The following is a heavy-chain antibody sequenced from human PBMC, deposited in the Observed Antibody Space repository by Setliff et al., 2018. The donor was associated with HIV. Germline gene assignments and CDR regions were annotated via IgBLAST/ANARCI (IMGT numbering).Heavy chain of an antibody. Sequence: PGGSLRLSCAASGFTFSSYGVHWVRQAPGKGLEWVAFIRNDGSDKHYVDSVKGRFTISRDNSKNTLYLQMNSLRAEDTAVYYCVRDSQGYYDTGDFYYGRIDSWGQGTLVTVSS. CDR2: IRNDGSDK. D-gene: IGHD3-22*01. J-gene: IGHJ4*02. CDR1: GFTFSSYG. V-gene: IGHV3-30*02. CDR3: VRDSQGYYDTGDFYYGRIDS.